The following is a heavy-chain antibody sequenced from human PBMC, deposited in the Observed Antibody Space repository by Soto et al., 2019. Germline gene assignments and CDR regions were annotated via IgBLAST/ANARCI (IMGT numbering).Heavy chain of an antibody. Sequence: EVQLVESGGGLVQPGGSLRLSCEASGFTFRNYDMHWVRQGTGKGLEWVSGISAAGDPDYADSVEGRFTIARENAKNSFFPQMNSLRVGDTAVYYCARTDRDFYGLDVWGQGTTVIVSS. CDR2: ISAAGDP. J-gene: IGHJ6*02. CDR3: ARTDRDFYGLDV. V-gene: IGHV3-13*05. CDR1: GFTFRNYD.